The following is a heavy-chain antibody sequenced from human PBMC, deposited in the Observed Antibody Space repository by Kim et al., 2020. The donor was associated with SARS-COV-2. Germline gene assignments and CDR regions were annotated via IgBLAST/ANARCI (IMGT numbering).Heavy chain of an antibody. CDR2: IYYSGST. CDR3: ARALEDIVVVVAANNWFDP. V-gene: IGHV4-31*03. Sequence: SETLSLTCTVSGGSISSGGYYWSWIRQHPGKGLEWIGYIYYSGSTYYNPSLKSRVTISVDTSKNQFSLKLSSVTAADTAVYYCARALEDIVVVVAANNWFDPWGQGTLVTVSS. J-gene: IGHJ5*02. D-gene: IGHD2-15*01. CDR1: GGSISSGGYY.